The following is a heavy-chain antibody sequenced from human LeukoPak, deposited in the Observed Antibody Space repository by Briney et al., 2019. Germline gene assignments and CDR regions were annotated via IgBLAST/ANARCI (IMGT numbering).Heavy chain of an antibody. V-gene: IGHV1-18*01. CDR1: GYTFTSYG. Sequence: ASVKVSCKASGYTFTSYGISWVRHAPGQGLEWMGWISAYNGNTNCAQKLQGRVTMTTDTSTSTAYMELRSLRSDDTAVYYCARAALPRSSSWNPPDYWGQGTLVTVSS. CDR2: ISAYNGNT. D-gene: IGHD6-13*01. J-gene: IGHJ4*02. CDR3: ARAALPRSSSWNPPDY.